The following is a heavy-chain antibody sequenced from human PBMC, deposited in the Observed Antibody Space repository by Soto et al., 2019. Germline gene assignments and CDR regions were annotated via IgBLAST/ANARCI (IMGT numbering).Heavy chain of an antibody. D-gene: IGHD3-9*01. CDR2: INPNSGGT. V-gene: IGHV1-2*04. J-gene: IGHJ5*02. CDR3: ARDGYDILTGYYYNWFDP. Sequence: ASVKVSCKASGYTFTGYYMHWVRQAPGQGLEWMGWINPNSGGTNYAQKFQGWVTMTRDTSISTAYMELSRLRSDHTAVYYCARDGYDILTGYYYNWFDPWGQGTLVTV. CDR1: GYTFTGYY.